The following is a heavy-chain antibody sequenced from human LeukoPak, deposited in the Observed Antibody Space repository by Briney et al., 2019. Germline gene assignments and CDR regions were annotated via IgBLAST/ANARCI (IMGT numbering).Heavy chain of an antibody. V-gene: IGHV3-23*01. CDR1: GFTFSSYA. Sequence: GGSLRLSCEASGFTFSSYAMSWVRQAPGKGLEWVSAVSGSGGSTDYADSVKGRFTISRDNSMSTLYLQMNGLRAEDTAIYYCAKVRPMYGDYSRSLHYRGQGTLVTVSS. CDR3: AKVRPMYGDYSRSLHY. CDR2: VSGSGGST. D-gene: IGHD4-17*01. J-gene: IGHJ4*02.